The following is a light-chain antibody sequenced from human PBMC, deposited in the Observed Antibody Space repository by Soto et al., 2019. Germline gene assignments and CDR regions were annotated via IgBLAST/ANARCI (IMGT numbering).Light chain of an antibody. CDR2: DAS. CDR3: QQDGSSPKT. V-gene: IGKV3-20*01. CDR1: QSVRSSF. Sequence: EIVLTQSPGTLSLSPGERATLSCRASQSVRSSFLAWYQQKPGQAPRLLIYDASSMATGIPDRFSGSESGTDFTLTVSRLEAEDFAVYYCQQDGSSPKTFGQGTKGEIK. J-gene: IGKJ1*01.